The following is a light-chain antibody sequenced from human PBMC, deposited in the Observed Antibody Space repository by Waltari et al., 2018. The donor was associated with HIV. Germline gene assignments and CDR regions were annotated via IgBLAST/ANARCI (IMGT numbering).Light chain of an antibody. CDR3: NSRDSSGNHLV. J-gene: IGLJ3*02. Sequence: SSELTQDPAVSVALGQTVRITCQGDSLRSYYASWYQQKPGQAPVLVIYGKNNRPSGIPDRFSGSSSGNRASLTITEAQAKDEADYYCNSRDSSGNHLVFGGGTKLTVL. V-gene: IGLV3-19*01. CDR1: SLRSYY. CDR2: GKN.